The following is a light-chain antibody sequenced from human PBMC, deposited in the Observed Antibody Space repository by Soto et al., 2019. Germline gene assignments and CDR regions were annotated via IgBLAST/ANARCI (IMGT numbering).Light chain of an antibody. V-gene: IGKV3-20*01. CDR2: DAS. J-gene: IGKJ1*01. CDR1: QSVISSY. CDR3: QKYDSSPGT. Sequence: EIMLTQSPGTLSLSPGEGATLSCRASQSVISSYLAWYQQKPGQAPRLLIYDASSKATAIPDRFSGSGCGTDFSLTISRLEPEDFAVYYCQKYDSSPGTFGQGTKVEIK.